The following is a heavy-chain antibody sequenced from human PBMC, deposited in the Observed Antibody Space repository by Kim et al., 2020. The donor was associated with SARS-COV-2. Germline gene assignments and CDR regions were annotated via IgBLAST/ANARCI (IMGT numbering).Heavy chain of an antibody. J-gene: IGHJ3*02. Sequence: VDSGKCRFTISKDNTKNSLYLQMNSLRVEDTALYFCARGRRGATRSASDIWGQGTMVTVSS. V-gene: IGHV3-7*01. CDR3: ARGRRGATRSASDI. D-gene: IGHD1-26*01.